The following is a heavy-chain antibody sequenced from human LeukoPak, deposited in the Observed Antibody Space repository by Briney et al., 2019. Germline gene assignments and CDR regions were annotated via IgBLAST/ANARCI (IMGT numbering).Heavy chain of an antibody. CDR3: ARLMDKNYDGSAFDY. D-gene: IGHD3-22*01. Sequence: ASVKASCKTCGYSFTDYIIAWVRQARGQGLEGLGWIGTYDGHTSYAQKVQGRVTITTATSATTAYLELRSLTSDDTALYYCARLMDKNYDGSAFDYWGQGTLVTVSS. CDR1: GYSFTDYI. V-gene: IGHV1-18*01. J-gene: IGHJ4*02. CDR2: IGTYDGHT.